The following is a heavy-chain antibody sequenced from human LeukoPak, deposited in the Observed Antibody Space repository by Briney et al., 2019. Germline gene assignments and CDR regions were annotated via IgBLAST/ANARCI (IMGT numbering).Heavy chain of an antibody. CDR2: IYYSGST. V-gene: IGHV4-30-4*08. Sequence: SETLSLTCAVSGGSISSSNWWSWIRQPPGKGLEWIGYIYYSGSTYYNPSLKSRVTISVDTSKNQFSLKLSSVTTADTAVYYCARVPAAINFDYWGQGTLVTVSS. D-gene: IGHD2-2*01. CDR1: GGSISSSNW. CDR3: ARVPAAINFDY. J-gene: IGHJ4*02.